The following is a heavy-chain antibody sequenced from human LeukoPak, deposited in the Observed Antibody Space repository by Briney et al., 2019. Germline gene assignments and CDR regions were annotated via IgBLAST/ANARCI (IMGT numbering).Heavy chain of an antibody. CDR2: IIPIFGTA. J-gene: IGHJ6*03. Sequence: SVKVSCKASGGTFSSYAISWVGQATGQGLEWMGRIIPIFGTANYAQKFQGRVTITTDESTSTAYMELSSLRSEDTAVYYCARDREPEVYYMDVRGKGTTVTVSS. D-gene: IGHD1-26*01. V-gene: IGHV1-69*05. CDR1: GGTFSSYA. CDR3: ARDREPEVYYMDV.